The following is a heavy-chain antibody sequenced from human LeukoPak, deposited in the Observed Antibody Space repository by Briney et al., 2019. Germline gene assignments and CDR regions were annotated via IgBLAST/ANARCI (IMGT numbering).Heavy chain of an antibody. CDR1: GFTFDNYG. CDR3: ARVGIYGDYGRYFDY. V-gene: IGHV3-20*04. D-gene: IGHD4-17*01. Sequence: GGSLRLSCAASGFTFDNYGMSWVRLAPRKGLEWVSGINWNGGSIGYAHSVKGRFTISRDNAKNSLYLQMNSLRAEDTALYYCARVGIYGDYGRYFDYWGQGTLVTVSS. CDR2: INWNGGSI. J-gene: IGHJ4*02.